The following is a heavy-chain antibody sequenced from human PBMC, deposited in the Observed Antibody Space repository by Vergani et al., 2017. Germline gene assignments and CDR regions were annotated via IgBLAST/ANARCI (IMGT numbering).Heavy chain of an antibody. Sequence: QVQLVQSGAEVKKPGASEKVSCKASGYTFTSYGISWVRQAPGQGLEWMGWISGYNGNTNFAQRLQGRVTMTTDTSTSTAYMELRSLRSDDTAVYYCARDRTEGWILGYYMDVWGKGTTVTVSS. CDR2: ISGYNGNT. CDR1: GYTFTSYG. CDR3: ARDRTEGWILGYYMDV. D-gene: IGHD5-12*01. V-gene: IGHV1-18*01. J-gene: IGHJ6*03.